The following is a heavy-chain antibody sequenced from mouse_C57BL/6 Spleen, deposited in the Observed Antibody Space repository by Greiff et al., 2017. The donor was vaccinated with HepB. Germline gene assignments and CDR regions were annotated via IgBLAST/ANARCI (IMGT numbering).Heavy chain of an antibody. CDR2: IYPGSGST. Sequence: QVQLQQPGAELVKPGASVKMSCKASGYTFTSYWITWVKQRPGQGLEWIGDIYPGSGSTNYNEKFKSKATLTVDTSSSTAYMQLSSLTSGDSAVYYCARTYDYDGYFDVWGTGTTVTVSS. D-gene: IGHD2-4*01. J-gene: IGHJ1*03. CDR1: GYTFTSYW. V-gene: IGHV1-55*01. CDR3: ARTYDYDGYFDV.